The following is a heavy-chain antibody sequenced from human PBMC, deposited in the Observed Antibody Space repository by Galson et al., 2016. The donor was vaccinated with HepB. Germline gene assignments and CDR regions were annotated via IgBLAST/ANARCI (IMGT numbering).Heavy chain of an antibody. D-gene: IGHD6-25*01. CDR3: AAPPSGY. J-gene: IGHJ4*02. CDR1: GFAFGNYW. V-gene: IGHV3-7*01. Sequence: SLRLSCAASGFAFGNYWMSWVRQAPGKGLEWVASANQEGSVKSSVDSVKGRFTISRDNAKNSLFLQMNSLRVEDTAVYFCAAPPSGYWGQGVLVAVSS. CDR2: ANQEGSVK.